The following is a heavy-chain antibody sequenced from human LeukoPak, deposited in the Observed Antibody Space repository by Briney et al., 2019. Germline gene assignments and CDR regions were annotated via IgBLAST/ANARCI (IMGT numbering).Heavy chain of an antibody. CDR3: ARDVGAAAFDY. Sequence: GGSLRPSCAASGFTFSSYWMHWVRQAPGKGLVWVSRINSDGSSTSYADSVKGRFTTSRDNAKNTLYLQMNSLRAEDTAVYYCARDVGAAAFDYWGQGTLVTVSS. V-gene: IGHV3-74*01. J-gene: IGHJ4*02. CDR1: GFTFSSYW. D-gene: IGHD6-13*01. CDR2: INSDGSST.